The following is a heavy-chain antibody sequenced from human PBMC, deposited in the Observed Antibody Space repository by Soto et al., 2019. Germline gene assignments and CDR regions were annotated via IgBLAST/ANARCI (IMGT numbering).Heavy chain of an antibody. CDR2: IIPIFGTA. D-gene: IGHD2-8*01. V-gene: IGHV1-69*13. CDR1: GGTFSSYA. CDR3: ARGNRRYYCTNGVCYPTYFDY. J-gene: IGHJ4*02. Sequence: SVKVSCKASGGTFSSYAISWVRQAPGQGLEWMGGIIPIFGTANYAQKFQGRVTITADESTSTAYMELSSLRSEDTAVYYCARGNRRYYCTNGVCYPTYFDYWGQGTLVTVSS.